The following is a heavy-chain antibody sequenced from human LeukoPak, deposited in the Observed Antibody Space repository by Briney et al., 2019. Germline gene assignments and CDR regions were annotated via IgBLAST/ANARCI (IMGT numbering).Heavy chain of an antibody. CDR3: AKGVVVAPDVTPFDY. Sequence: QPGGSLRLSCAASGFTFSSYSMNWVRQAPGKGLEWVSYISSSSTIYYADSVKGRFTISRDNTKNSLYLQMNSLRAEDTAVYYCAKGVVVAPDVTPFDYWGQGTLVTVSS. D-gene: IGHD2-2*01. J-gene: IGHJ4*02. CDR1: GFTFSSYS. CDR2: ISSSSTI. V-gene: IGHV3-48*01.